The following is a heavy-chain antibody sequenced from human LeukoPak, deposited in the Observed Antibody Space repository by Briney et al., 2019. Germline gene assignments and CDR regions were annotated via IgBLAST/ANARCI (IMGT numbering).Heavy chain of an antibody. D-gene: IGHD3-10*01. CDR2: IYSGGST. CDR1: GFPVSSNY. Sequence: GSLKLSFAASGFPVSSNYMSWVRQAPGKGLEWVSVIYSGGSTYYADSVKGRFTISRDNSKNTLYLQMNSLRAEDTAVYYCARGLYGSGSYYNVVRGAWGQGTMVTVSS. CDR3: ARGLYGSGSYYNVVRGA. V-gene: IGHV3-53*01. J-gene: IGHJ3*01.